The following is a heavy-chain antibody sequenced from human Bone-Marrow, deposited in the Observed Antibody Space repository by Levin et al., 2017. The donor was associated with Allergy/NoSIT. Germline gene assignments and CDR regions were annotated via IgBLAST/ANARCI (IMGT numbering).Heavy chain of an antibody. CDR3: AARPLYYYDSSGYYYDSNY. J-gene: IGHJ4*02. CDR1: GFTFSSYA. D-gene: IGHD3-22*01. Sequence: GGSLRLSCAASGFTFSSYAMSWVRQAPGKGLEWVSAISGSGGSTYYADSVKGRFTISRDNSKNTLYLQMNSLRAEDTAVYYCAARPLYYYDSSGYYYDSNYWGQGTLVTVSS. V-gene: IGHV3-23*01. CDR2: ISGSGGST.